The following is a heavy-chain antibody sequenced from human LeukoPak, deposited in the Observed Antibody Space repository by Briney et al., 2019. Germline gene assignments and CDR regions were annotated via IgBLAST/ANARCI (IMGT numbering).Heavy chain of an antibody. Sequence: GGSLRLSCAASGFTFSSYAMSWVRQAPGKGLEWDSAISGSGGSTYYADSVKGRFTISRDNAKNSLYLQMNSLRAEDTAVYYCARGDIGDWDALDIWGQGTMVTVSS. CDR1: GFTFSSYA. J-gene: IGHJ3*02. CDR3: ARGDIGDWDALDI. CDR2: ISGSGGST. D-gene: IGHD2-15*01. V-gene: IGHV3-23*01.